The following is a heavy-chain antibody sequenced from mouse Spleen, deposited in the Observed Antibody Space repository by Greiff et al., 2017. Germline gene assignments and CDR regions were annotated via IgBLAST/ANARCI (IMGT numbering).Heavy chain of an antibody. Sequence: EVKVVESGGGLVKPGGSLKLSCAASGFTFSDYGMHWVRQAPEKGLEWVAYISSGSSTIYYADTVKGRFTISRDNAKNTLFLQMTSRRSEDTAMYYCARRDYGSWYFDVWGTGTTVTVSS. CDR1: GFTFSDYG. V-gene: IGHV5-17*01. CDR2: ISSGSSTI. J-gene: IGHJ1*03. CDR3: ARRDYGSWYFDV. D-gene: IGHD1-1*01.